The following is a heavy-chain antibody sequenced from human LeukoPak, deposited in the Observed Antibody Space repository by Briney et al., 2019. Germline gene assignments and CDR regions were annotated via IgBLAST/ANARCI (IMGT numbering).Heavy chain of an antibody. CDR2: ISGSGGST. CDR3: AKDWTYYYDSSGYFSDY. V-gene: IGHV3-23*01. J-gene: IGHJ4*02. Sequence: GGSLRLSXAASGFTFSSYAMSWVRQAPGKGLEWVSAISGSGGSTYYADSVKGRFTISRDNSKNTLHLQMNSLRAEDTAVYYCAKDWTYYYDSSGYFSDYWGQGTLVTVSS. D-gene: IGHD3-22*01. CDR1: GFTFSSYA.